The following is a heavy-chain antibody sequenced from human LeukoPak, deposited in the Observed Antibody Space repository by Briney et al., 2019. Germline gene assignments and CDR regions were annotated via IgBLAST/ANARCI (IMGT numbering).Heavy chain of an antibody. Sequence: ASVTVSFKASGYTFTGYYMHWVRQAPGQGLEWMGLINPNSGGTNYAQKFQGRVTMTRDTSSSTAYMDLSRLRSDDTAVYYCARGGTVAGTWDYYYYYMDVWGKGATVTVSS. CDR2: INPNSGGT. V-gene: IGHV1-2*02. CDR3: ARGGTVAGTWDYYYYYMDV. D-gene: IGHD6-19*01. CDR1: GYTFTGYY. J-gene: IGHJ6*03.